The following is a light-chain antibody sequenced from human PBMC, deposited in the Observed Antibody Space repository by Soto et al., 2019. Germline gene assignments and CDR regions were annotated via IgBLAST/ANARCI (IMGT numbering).Light chain of an antibody. CDR1: QNIDTL. J-gene: IGKJ1*01. CDR2: DVG. CDR3: QQRSAWEGT. Sequence: EVVLTQSPATLPLSPGERATLSCRASQNIDTLLAWYQQKPGQAPRLLMYDVGTRATGIPARFSGSGSGTDFTLTISSLDPEDFAVYDGQQRSAWEGTFGQGTKVEVK. V-gene: IGKV3-11*01.